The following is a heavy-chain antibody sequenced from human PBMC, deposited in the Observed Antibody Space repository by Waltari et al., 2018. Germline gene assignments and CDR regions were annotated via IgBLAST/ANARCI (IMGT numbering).Heavy chain of an antibody. CDR2: ISSSSSYI. CDR3: ARYISTGDYYYGMDV. D-gene: IGHD2-2*01. V-gene: IGHV3-21*01. J-gene: IGHJ6*02. CDR1: GFTFSSYS. Sequence: EVQLVESGGGLVKPGGSLRLSCDASGFTFSSYSMNWVRQAPGKGLEWVSSISSSSSYIYYADSVKGRFTISRDNAKNSLYLQMNSLRAEDTAVYYCARYISTGDYYYGMDVRGQGTTVTVSS.